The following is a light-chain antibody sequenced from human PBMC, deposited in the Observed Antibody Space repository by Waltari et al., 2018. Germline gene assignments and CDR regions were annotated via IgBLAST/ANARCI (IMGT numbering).Light chain of an antibody. CDR3: QQYNSWPRT. V-gene: IGKV3-15*01. CDR1: QSVSSN. CDR2: DAS. J-gene: IGKJ1*01. Sequence: EIVMTQSPATLSVSPGERATLPCRASQSVSSNLAWYQQKPGQAPRLLIYDASTRATGIPARFSGSGSGTEFTLTISSLQSEDFAVYYCQQYNSWPRTFGQGTKVEIK.